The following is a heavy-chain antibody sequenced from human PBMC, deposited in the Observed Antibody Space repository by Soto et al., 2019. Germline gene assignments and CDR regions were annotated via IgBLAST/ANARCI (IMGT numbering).Heavy chain of an antibody. CDR2: IGPYNGNT. CDR3: ARCYCSVGSCYTCWHFDL. CDR1: GYTFSNFG. V-gene: IGHV1-18*01. D-gene: IGHD2-15*01. Sequence: QVQLVQSAAEVKKPGASVKVSCKASGYTFSNFGLSWVRQAPGQGLEWMGWIGPYNGNTDHAQKFQERVTMTTDTSTNTAYMELRGLTSDDTAVYYCARCYCSVGSCYTCWHFDLWGRG. J-gene: IGHJ2*01.